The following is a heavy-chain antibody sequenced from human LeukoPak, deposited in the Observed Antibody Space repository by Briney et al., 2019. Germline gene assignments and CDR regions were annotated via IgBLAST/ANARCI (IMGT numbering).Heavy chain of an antibody. V-gene: IGHV4-59*01. CDR3: TRGTVTINYFDH. CDR2: IYYTGTT. Sequence: PSETLSLTCTVSGGSISNYHWSWIRQPPGKGLEWIGYIYYTGTTKYNPSLEGRVTISVDTSKKQFSLRLSSVTAADAAVYYCTRGTVTINYFDHWGQGTLVTVSS. D-gene: IGHD4-17*01. J-gene: IGHJ4*02. CDR1: GGSISNYH.